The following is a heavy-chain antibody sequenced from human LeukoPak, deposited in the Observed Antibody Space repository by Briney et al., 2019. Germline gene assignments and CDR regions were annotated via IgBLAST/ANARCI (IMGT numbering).Heavy chain of an antibody. CDR3: ARDSSDYGGKGFDY. Sequence: ETLSLTCTVSGASVSSNSYHWSWVRQAPRKGLEWVSVIYSGGSTYYADSVKGRFTISRANSKNTLYLQMNSLRAEDTAVYYCARDSSDYGGKGFDYWGQGTLVTVSS. D-gene: IGHD4-23*01. V-gene: IGHV3-53*01. J-gene: IGHJ4*02. CDR2: IYSGGST. CDR1: GASVSSNSYH.